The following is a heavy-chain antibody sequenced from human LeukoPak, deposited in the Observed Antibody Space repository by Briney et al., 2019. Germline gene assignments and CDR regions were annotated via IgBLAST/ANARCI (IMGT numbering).Heavy chain of an antibody. CDR3: ARGLDVTGSGRGYFDY. V-gene: IGHV4-31*03. D-gene: IGHD3-10*01. Sequence: PSETLSLTCTVSGGSISSGGYYWSWIRQHPGKGLEWIGYIYYSGSTYYNPSLKSRVTISVDTSKNQFSLKLSSVTAADTAVYYCARGLDVTGSGRGYFDYWGQGTLVTVSS. CDR2: IYYSGST. CDR1: GGSISSGGYY. J-gene: IGHJ4*02.